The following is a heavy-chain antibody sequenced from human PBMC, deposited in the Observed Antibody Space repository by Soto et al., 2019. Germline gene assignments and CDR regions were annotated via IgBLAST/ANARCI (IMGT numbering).Heavy chain of an antibody. CDR2: ISSSSSYT. Sequence: QVQLVESGGGLVKPGWSLRLSCAASGFTFSDYYMSWIRQAPGKGLEWVSYISSSSSYTNYADSVKGRFTIPRDNAKNALYVQMTSLSAEDTAVYYCARSLDYDILTCSDYWGQGTLVVVSS. V-gene: IGHV3-11*05. J-gene: IGHJ4*02. D-gene: IGHD3-9*01. CDR1: GFTFSDYY. CDR3: ARSLDYDILTCSDY.